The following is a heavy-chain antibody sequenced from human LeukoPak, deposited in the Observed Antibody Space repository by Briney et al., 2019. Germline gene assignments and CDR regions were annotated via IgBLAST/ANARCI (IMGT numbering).Heavy chain of an antibody. CDR2: IIPIFGTA. D-gene: IGHD4-17*01. Sequence: ASVKVSCKASGGTFSSYAISWVRQAPGQGLEWMGGIIPIFGTANYAQKFQGRVTITADESTSTAYMELSSLRSEDTAVYYCARRVTVTTIIEPYYYYSGMDVWGQGTTVTVSS. J-gene: IGHJ6*02. CDR3: ARRVTVTTIIEPYYYYSGMDV. CDR1: GGTFSSYA. V-gene: IGHV1-69*13.